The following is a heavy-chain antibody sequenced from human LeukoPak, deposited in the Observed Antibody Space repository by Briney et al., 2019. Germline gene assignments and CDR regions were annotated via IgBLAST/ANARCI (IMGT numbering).Heavy chain of an antibody. CDR2: FYTRDSDT. CDR3: ARRVDSSGYSDF. D-gene: IGHD3-22*01. Sequence: GESLKISWNASGYSFTNYWIALVRQMPGKGLEWVGIFYTRDSDTRYSPSFQGQVTISADKSINTAYLHWNTLKASDSAMYYCARRVDSSGYSDFWGQGTLVTVSS. CDR1: GYSFTNYW. J-gene: IGHJ4*02. V-gene: IGHV5-51*01.